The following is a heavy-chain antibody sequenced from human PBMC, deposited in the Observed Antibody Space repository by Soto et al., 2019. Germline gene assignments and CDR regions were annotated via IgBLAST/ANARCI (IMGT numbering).Heavy chain of an antibody. J-gene: IGHJ3*02. V-gene: IGHV4-59*01. CDR1: GGSISSYY. Sequence: SETLSLTCTVSGGSISSYYWSWIRQPPGKGLEWIGYIYYSGSTNYNPSLKSRVTISVDTSKNQFSLKLSSVTAADTAVYYCARSDILTGYYTYPPLAFDIWGQGTTVTV. CDR3: ARSDILTGYYTYPPLAFDI. CDR2: IYYSGST. D-gene: IGHD3-9*01.